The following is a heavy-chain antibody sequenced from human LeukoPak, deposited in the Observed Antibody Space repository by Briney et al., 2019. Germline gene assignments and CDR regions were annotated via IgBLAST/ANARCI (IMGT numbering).Heavy chain of an antibody. D-gene: IGHD3-10*01. Sequence: PSETLSLTCTVSGGSISGSISSYYWNWIRQPPGKGLEWIGYIYYSGSTNYNPSLKSRVTISVDTSKNQFSLKMTSVTAADTAVYYCARSLTIREGDAFDIWGQGTMVTVSS. CDR2: IYYSGST. CDR3: ARSLTIREGDAFDI. V-gene: IGHV4-61*01. CDR1: GGSISGSISSYY. J-gene: IGHJ3*02.